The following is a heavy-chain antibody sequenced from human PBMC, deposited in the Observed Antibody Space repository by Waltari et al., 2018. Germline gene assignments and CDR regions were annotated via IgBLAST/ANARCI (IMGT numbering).Heavy chain of an antibody. D-gene: IGHD3-10*01. J-gene: IGHJ4*02. CDR1: GFTFSTYA. CDR3: ARNGRAGSYPLGALDY. V-gene: IGHV3-30*04. Sequence: QVQQVESGGGVVQPGRSLRLSCAPSGFTFSTYAMHWVRQAPGKGLEWVAIILLYGSDKYYADSVKGRFTISRDNSKNTLYVHMNSLRPEDTAVYYCARNGRAGSYPLGALDYWGQGTLVTVSS. CDR2: ILLYGSDK.